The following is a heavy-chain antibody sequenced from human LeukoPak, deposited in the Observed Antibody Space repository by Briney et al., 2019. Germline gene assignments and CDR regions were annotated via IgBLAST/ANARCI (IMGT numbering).Heavy chain of an antibody. CDR1: GFTFSSYV. D-gene: IGHD3-22*01. J-gene: IGHJ4*02. Sequence: GGSLRLSCAASGFTFSSYVMSWVRQAPGKGLEWVSDISGSGGSTYYADSVKGRFTISGDNSRNTVYLQMDSLRDEDTAVYYCARDSSGYYSNFDYWGQGTLVTVSS. CDR3: ARDSSGYYSNFDY. V-gene: IGHV3-23*01. CDR2: ISGSGGST.